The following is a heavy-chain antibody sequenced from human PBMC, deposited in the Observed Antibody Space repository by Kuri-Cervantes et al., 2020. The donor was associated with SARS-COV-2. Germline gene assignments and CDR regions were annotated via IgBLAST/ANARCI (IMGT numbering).Heavy chain of an antibody. CDR3: ARVAGDPYYFDY. J-gene: IGHJ4*02. V-gene: IGHV3-21*01. Sequence: GESLKISCAASGFTFSSYSMNWVRQAPEKGLEWVSSISSSSSYIYYADSVKGRFTISRDNAKNSLYLQMNSLRAEDTAVYYCARVAGDPYYFDYWGQGTLVTVSS. CDR1: GFTFSSYS. CDR2: ISSSSSYI. D-gene: IGHD7-27*01.